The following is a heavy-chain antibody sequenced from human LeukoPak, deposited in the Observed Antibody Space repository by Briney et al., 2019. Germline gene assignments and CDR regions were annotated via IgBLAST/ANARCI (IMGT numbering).Heavy chain of an antibody. CDR2: ISSSSSYI. J-gene: IGHJ3*02. D-gene: IGHD1-20*01. CDR1: GFTFSSYS. Sequence: GGSLRLSCAASGFTFSSYSMNWVRQAPGKGLEWVSSISSSSSYIYYADSVKGRFTISRDNAKNSLYLQMNSLRAEDTAVYYCARDKIRITGMSDAFDIWGQGTMVTVSS. CDR3: ARDKIRITGMSDAFDI. V-gene: IGHV3-21*01.